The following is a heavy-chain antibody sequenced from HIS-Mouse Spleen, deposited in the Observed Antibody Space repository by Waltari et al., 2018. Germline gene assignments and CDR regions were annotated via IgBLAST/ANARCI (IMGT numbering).Heavy chain of an antibody. D-gene: IGHD6-13*01. Sequence: QVQLQESGPGLVKPSETLSLTCTVSGGSISSYYWSWIRQPPGKGLEWIGYIYYSGSTNYNPSLKSRVTISVDTSKNQFSLKLSSVNAADTAVYYCAAPGYSSSWYAFDIWGQGTMVTVSS. CDR2: IYYSGST. CDR3: AAPGYSSSWYAFDI. CDR1: GGSISSYY. V-gene: IGHV4-59*08. J-gene: IGHJ3*02.